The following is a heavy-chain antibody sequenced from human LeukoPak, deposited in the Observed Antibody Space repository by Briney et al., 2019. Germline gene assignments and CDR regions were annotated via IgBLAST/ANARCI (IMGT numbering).Heavy chain of an antibody. CDR1: GGSISSYY. V-gene: IGHV4-59*01. CDR3: ARGPWGSYNWFDP. CDR2: IYYSGST. Sequence: SETLSLTCTVSGGSISSYYWSWIRQPPGKGLEWIGYIYYSGSTNYNPSLKSRVTILVDTSKNQFSLKLSSVTAADTAVYYCARGPWGSYNWFDPWGQGTLVTVSS. J-gene: IGHJ5*02. D-gene: IGHD3-16*01.